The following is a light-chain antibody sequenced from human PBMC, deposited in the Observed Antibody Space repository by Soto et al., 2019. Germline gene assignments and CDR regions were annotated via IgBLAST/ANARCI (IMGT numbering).Light chain of an antibody. CDR3: QQYDDWYS. Sequence: EIVMTQSPATLSVSPGERATLSCRASQSVSSKLAWYQQKPGQPPRLLIYGASTRATGIPARFSGSGSGTEFALAMSSLQSEDFVGYDCQQYDDWYSFGQGTKVEIK. V-gene: IGKV3-15*01. CDR2: GAS. J-gene: IGKJ2*01. CDR1: QSVSSK.